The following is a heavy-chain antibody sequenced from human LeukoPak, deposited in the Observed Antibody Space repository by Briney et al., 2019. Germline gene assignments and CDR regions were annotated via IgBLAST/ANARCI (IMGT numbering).Heavy chain of an antibody. J-gene: IGHJ4*02. CDR2: ISTSSSYI. CDR3: ARDDYGGLDY. CDR1: GFTFSSYT. D-gene: IGHD4-23*01. Sequence: PGRSLRLSCAASGFTFSSYTMNWVRQAPGKGLEWVSSISTSSSYIYYADSVKGRFTISRDNAKNSLYLQMNSLRAEDTAVYYCARDDYGGLDYWGQGTLVTVPS. V-gene: IGHV3-21*01.